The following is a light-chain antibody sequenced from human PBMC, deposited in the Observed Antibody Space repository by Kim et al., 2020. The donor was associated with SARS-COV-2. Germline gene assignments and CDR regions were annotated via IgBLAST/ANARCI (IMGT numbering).Light chain of an antibody. J-gene: IGLJ2*01. CDR2: YDS. V-gene: IGLV3-21*04. Sequence: SYELTQPPSVSVAPGTTANLPCGGDNIGSKAVHWYQQKPGQAPVLVISYDSDRPSGIPQRLSGSNSGDAATLTISRVEAGDEADYYCQVWDTSSYHVVFGGGTQLTVL. CDR3: QVWDTSSYHVV. CDR1: NIGSKA.